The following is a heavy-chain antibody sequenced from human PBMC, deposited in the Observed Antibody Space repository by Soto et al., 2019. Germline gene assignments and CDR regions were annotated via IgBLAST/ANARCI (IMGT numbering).Heavy chain of an antibody. D-gene: IGHD2-15*01. CDR2: IRQDGSDQ. CDR3: TKYCSGASCNPPHYYYYIEV. V-gene: IGHV3-7*01. CDR1: GLTFSSHW. J-gene: IGHJ6*03. Sequence: GGSLRLSCAASGLTFSSHWMGWVRQTPGKGLEWVATIRQDGSDQYYVDSVKGRFTISRDNAKSSLSLQMSSLRAEDTAVYYCTKYCSGASCNPPHYYYYIEVWGKGTTVTVSS.